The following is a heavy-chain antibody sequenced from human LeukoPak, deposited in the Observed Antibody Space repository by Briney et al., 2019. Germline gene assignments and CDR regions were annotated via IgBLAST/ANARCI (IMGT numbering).Heavy chain of an antibody. CDR1: GFTFSSYA. CDR2: ISYDGSNK. J-gene: IGHJ4*02. V-gene: IGHV3-30-3*01. D-gene: IGHD5-18*01. CDR3: ARVRIQLWLRGAYFDY. Sequence: GGSLRLSCAASGFTFSSYAMHWVRQAPGKGLEWVAVISYDGSNKYYADSVKGRFTISRDNSKNTLYLQMNSLRAEDTAVYYCARVRIQLWLRGAYFDYWGQGTLVTVSS.